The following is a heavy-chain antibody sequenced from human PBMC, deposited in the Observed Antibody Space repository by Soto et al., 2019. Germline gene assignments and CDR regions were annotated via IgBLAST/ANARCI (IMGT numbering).Heavy chain of an antibody. J-gene: IGHJ4*02. V-gene: IGHV4-31*03. Sequence: SETLSLTCTVSGGSISSGGYYWSWIRQHPGKGLEWIGYIYYTGSTYYNPSLKSRVTISVDTSKNQFSLKLSSVTAADTAVYYCARVITLGSYFDYWGQGTLVTVSS. CDR1: GGSISSGGYY. CDR2: IYYTGST. CDR3: ARVITLGSYFDY. D-gene: IGHD3-22*01.